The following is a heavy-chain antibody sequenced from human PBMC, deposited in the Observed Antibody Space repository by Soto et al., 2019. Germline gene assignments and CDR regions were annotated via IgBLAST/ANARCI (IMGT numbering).Heavy chain of an antibody. D-gene: IGHD6-19*01. CDR3: AKDPRIGIAVAGVFDY. Sequence: QVQLVESGGGVVQPGRSLRLSCAASGFTFSSYDMHWVRQAPGKGLEWVAVIWYDGSNKYYADSVKGRFTISRDNSKNTLYLQMNSLRAEDTAVYYCAKDPRIGIAVAGVFDYWGQGTLVTVSS. V-gene: IGHV3-33*06. CDR1: GFTFSSYD. J-gene: IGHJ4*02. CDR2: IWYDGSNK.